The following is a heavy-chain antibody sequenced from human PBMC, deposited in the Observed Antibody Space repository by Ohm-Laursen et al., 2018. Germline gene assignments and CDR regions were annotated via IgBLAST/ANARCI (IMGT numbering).Heavy chain of an antibody. V-gene: IGHV3-33*01. CDR3: ARGYSTSSVLDY. CDR2: IWYDGSNK. CDR1: GFTFSSYG. D-gene: IGHD6-6*01. Sequence: SLRLSCSASGFTFSSYGMDWVRQAPGKGLEWVAVIWYDGSNKYYADSVKGRFTISRDDSKNMVYLQMNSLRVEDTAMYYCARGYSTSSVLDYWGQGTLVTVSS. J-gene: IGHJ4*02.